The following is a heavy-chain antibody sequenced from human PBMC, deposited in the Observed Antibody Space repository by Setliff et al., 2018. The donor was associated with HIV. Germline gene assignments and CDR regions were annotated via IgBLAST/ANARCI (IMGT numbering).Heavy chain of an antibody. V-gene: IGHV3-73*01. J-gene: IGHJ4*02. CDR2: IRSKANSYAT. Sequence: GGSLRLSCAASGFTFSGSAMHWVRQASGKGLEWVGRIRSKANSYATAYAASVKGRFTISRDDSKNTAYLHMNSLKTEDTAVYYCTRNVDIVSTLVPENTGLNYFDYWGQGTLVTVSS. D-gene: IGHD5-12*01. CDR1: GFTFSGSA. CDR3: TRNVDIVSTLVPENTGLNYFDY.